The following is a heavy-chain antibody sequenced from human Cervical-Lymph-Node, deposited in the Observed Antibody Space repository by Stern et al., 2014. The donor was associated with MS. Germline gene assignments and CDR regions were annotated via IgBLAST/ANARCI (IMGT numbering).Heavy chain of an antibody. CDR2: IYFTGTT. CDR1: GGSVGSGGYS. J-gene: IGHJ4*01. CDR3: ARGHCSGGTCYFDS. D-gene: IGHD2-15*01. V-gene: IGHV4-30-2*01. Sequence: QLQLQESDSRLVKPSQTLSLTCAVSGGSVGSGGYSWNWIRQPAGKGLAWIVTIYFTGTTYNTPSFQSRVPISVDRSKSQFYLNLSSLTAADTAVYYCARGHCSGGTCYFDSWGQGTLVTVSS.